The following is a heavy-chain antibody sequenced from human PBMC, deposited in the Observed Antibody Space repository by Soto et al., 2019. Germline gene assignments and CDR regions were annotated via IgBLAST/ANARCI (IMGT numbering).Heavy chain of an antibody. V-gene: IGHV3-30-3*01. J-gene: IGHJ3*02. CDR1: GFTFSSYA. D-gene: IGHD1-26*01. CDR3: AREGELEDAFDI. CDR2: ISYDGGNK. Sequence: GGSLRLSCAASGFTFSSYAMHWVRQAPGKGLEWVAVISYDGGNKYYADSVKGRFTISRDNSKNTLYLQMNSLRAEDTAVYYCAREGELEDAFDIWGQGTMVTVSS.